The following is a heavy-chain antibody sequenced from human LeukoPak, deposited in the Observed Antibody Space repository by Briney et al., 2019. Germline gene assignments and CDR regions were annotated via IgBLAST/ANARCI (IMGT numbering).Heavy chain of an antibody. Sequence: ASVKVSCKASGYTFSSYGISWVRQAPGQGLEWMGWISTYNGNTNYAQKLQGRVTMSTDTSTSTAYMELRSLRSDDTAVYYCARDGVSGVCNYWGQGTLVTVSS. CDR3: ARDGVSGVCNY. D-gene: IGHD3-3*01. J-gene: IGHJ4*02. V-gene: IGHV1-18*01. CDR1: GYTFSSYG. CDR2: ISTYNGNT.